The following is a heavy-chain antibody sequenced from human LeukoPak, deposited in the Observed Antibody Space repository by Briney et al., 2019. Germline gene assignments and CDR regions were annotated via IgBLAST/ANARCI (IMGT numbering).Heavy chain of an antibody. J-gene: IGHJ4*02. CDR3: ARDPLRGGYSGYFDY. Sequence: GGSLRLSCAASGFTFSSYEMNWVRQAPGKGLEWVSYISSSGSTIYYADSVKGRFTISRDNSKNTLYLQMNSLRAEDTAVYYCARDPLRGGYSGYFDYRGQGTLVTVSS. CDR1: GFTFSSYE. D-gene: IGHD5-12*01. CDR2: ISSSGSTI. V-gene: IGHV3-48*03.